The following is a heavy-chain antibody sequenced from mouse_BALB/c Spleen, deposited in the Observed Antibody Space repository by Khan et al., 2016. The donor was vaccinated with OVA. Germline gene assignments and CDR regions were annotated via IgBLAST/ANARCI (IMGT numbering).Heavy chain of an antibody. CDR3: ARGVSSGPAWFAY. CDR1: GYSITSGYF. Sequence: VQLKESGPGLVKPSQSLSLTCSVTGYSITSGYFWNWIRQFPGNNLEWMGYIRYDGNSTYNPSLKNRISITRDTSKNHFFLKLNSVTPEDTATYCCARGVSSGPAWFAYWGQGTLVTVSA. D-gene: IGHD3-1*01. J-gene: IGHJ3*01. CDR2: IRYDGNS. V-gene: IGHV3-6*02.